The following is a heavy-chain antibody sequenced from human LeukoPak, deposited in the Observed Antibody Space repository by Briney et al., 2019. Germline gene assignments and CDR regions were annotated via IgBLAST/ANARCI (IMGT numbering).Heavy chain of an antibody. J-gene: IGHJ3*02. D-gene: IGHD3-22*01. CDR3: GRDFMSMIPSAPGI. CDR2: ISGYNGNT. Sequence: ASVKVSCKASGGTFSSYAISWVRQAPGQGLEWMGWISGYNGNTNYAQRLQGRVTMTTDTSTSTVYMELRSLRSDDTAVYYCGRDFMSMIPSAPGIWGQGTKVTVSS. V-gene: IGHV1-18*01. CDR1: GGTFSSYA.